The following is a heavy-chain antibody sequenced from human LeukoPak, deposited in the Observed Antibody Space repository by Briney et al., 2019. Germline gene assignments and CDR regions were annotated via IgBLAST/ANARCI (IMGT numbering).Heavy chain of an antibody. Sequence: SETLSLTCTVSGGSISSSSYYWGWIRQPPGKGLEWIGSIYYSGSTYYNPSLKSRVTISVDTSKNQFSLKLSSVTAADTAVYYCARVNYDFWSAYYYYYMDVWGKGTTVTVSS. D-gene: IGHD3-3*01. CDR1: GGSISSSSYY. CDR2: IYYSGST. CDR3: ARVNYDFWSAYYYYYMDV. J-gene: IGHJ6*03. V-gene: IGHV4-39*01.